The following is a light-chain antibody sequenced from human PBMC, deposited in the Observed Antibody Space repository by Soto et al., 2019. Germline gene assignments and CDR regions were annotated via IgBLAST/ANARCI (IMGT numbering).Light chain of an antibody. J-gene: IGKJ4*01. CDR2: WAS. CDR3: QQYYSSPLT. CDR1: QSVLYSSNNKNY. Sequence: DIVMTQSPDSLAVSLGERATINCKSSQSVLYSSNNKNYLAWYQQKPGQPPKLLIYWASTRESGVPDRSSGSGSGTDFTLTISSLQAEDVAAYYCQQYYSSPLTFGGGTKVEIK. V-gene: IGKV4-1*01.